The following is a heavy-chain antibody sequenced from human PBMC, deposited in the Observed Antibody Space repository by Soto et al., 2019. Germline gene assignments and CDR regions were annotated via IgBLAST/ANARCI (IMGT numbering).Heavy chain of an antibody. CDR3: ARSALGGARPYYLDH. J-gene: IGHJ4*02. Sequence: DVVLLESGGGLVQPGGSLRLSCAASGFTFTTYAMNWVRQTPGEAPEWLATIGGDGTIFSADSVKGRLSISRDNSKNTIYLQINNLRVADTAVYYCARSALGGARPYYLDHWAREHCSPSPQ. V-gene: IGHV3-23*01. CDR2: IGGDGTI. CDR1: GFTFTTYA. D-gene: IGHD1-26*01.